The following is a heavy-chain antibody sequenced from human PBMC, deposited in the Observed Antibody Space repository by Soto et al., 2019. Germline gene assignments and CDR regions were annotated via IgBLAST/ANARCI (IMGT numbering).Heavy chain of an antibody. CDR1: GGSVNSNRYY. CDR2: IYHSGST. J-gene: IGHJ6*02. Sequence: SETLSLTCTVSGGSVNSNRYYWAWTRQPPGKGLEWIGNIYHSGSTYYNPSLKSRVTISVDRSKNQFSLKLSSVTAADTAVYYCARVPDVWGQGTTVTVS. V-gene: IGHV4-30-2*01. CDR3: ARVPDV.